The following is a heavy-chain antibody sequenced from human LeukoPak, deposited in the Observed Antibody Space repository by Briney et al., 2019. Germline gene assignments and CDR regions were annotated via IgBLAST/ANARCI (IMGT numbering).Heavy chain of an antibody. D-gene: IGHD6-13*01. J-gene: IGHJ6*02. CDR2: INHSGST. V-gene: IGHV4-34*01. Sequence: PSETLSLTCAVYGGSFGGYYWSWIRQPPGKGLEWIGEINHSGSTNYNPSLKSRVTISVDTSKNQFSLKLSSVTAADTAVYYCARGKQQLGDYYYYYGMDVWGQGTTVTVSS. CDR1: GGSFGGYY. CDR3: ARGKQQLGDYYYYYGMDV.